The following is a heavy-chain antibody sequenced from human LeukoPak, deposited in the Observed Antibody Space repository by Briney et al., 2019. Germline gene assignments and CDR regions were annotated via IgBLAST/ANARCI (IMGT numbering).Heavy chain of an antibody. CDR1: GGSVSSGSYY. J-gene: IGHJ3*02. CDR3: ARDGMRYCTGGVCYTDDAFDI. D-gene: IGHD2-8*02. V-gene: IGHV4-61*01. Sequence: SETLSLTCTVSGGSVSSGSYYWSWIRQPPGKGLEWIGYIYYSGSTNYNPSLKSRVTISVDTSKNQFSPKLSSVTAADTAVYYCARDGMRYCTGGVCYTDDAFDIWGQGTMVTVSS. CDR2: IYYSGST.